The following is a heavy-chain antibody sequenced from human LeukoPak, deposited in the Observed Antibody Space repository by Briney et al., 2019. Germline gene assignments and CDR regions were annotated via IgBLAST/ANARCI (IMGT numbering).Heavy chain of an antibody. CDR1: GASISNINYS. D-gene: IGHD3-3*02. J-gene: IGHJ4*02. Sequence: KPSETLSLTCTVSGASISNINYSWAWIRQPPGKGLEWIGNIYYNGSTYYSPSLKSRVTISVDTSKNQFSLKLSSVIAADTAVYYCVRHISSAFDSWGQGTLVTVSS. CDR2: IYYNGST. V-gene: IGHV4-39*01. CDR3: VRHISSAFDS.